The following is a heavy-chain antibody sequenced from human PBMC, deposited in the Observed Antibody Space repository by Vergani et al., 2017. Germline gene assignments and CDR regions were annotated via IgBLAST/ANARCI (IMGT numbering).Heavy chain of an antibody. D-gene: IGHD3-10*01. CDR3: GRVADFYGLGSRLLDL. CDR2: IHYSENT. CDR1: FDSIRNLY. J-gene: IGHJ5*02. V-gene: IGHV4-59*11. Sequence: QVQLQESGPGLVKSSETLSLTCSVSFDSIRNLYCNWIRQPPGKGLEWIGSIHYSENTNYNPSLKTRVTISVDMSKNQFSLTLTSVTAADTAVYYCGRVADFYGLGSRLLDLWGQGILVTVSS.